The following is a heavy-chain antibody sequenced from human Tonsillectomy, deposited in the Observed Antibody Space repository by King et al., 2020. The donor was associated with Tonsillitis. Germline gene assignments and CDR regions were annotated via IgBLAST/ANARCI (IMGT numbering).Heavy chain of an antibody. V-gene: IGHV3-23*04. CDR1: GFTFSSSA. CDR3: ATVVITSMVYYFDY. CDR2: ITGSGDST. Sequence: VQLVESGGGLVQPGGSLRLSCAASGFTFSSSAMTWVRQAPGKGLEWVSDITGSGDSTYYADSVKGRFTISRDNSKNTLYMQMNSLRAEDTAVYYCATVVITSMVYYFDYWGRGTLVTVS. J-gene: IGHJ4*02. D-gene: IGHD5-18*01.